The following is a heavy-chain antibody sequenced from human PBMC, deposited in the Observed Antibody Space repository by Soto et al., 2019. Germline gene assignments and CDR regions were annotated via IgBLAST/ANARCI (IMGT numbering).Heavy chain of an antibody. J-gene: IGHJ4*02. Sequence: GGSLRLSCAASGFTFNNYAMNWVRQAPGKGLEWVATISDTGGSTYYADSVKGRFTISRDNSKNTLYLQMNSLRVEDTALYFCARVPLIVTNPHRVHFDYWGQGTLVTVSS. CDR1: GFTFNNYA. D-gene: IGHD3-22*01. CDR3: ARVPLIVTNPHRVHFDY. CDR2: ISDTGGST. V-gene: IGHV3-23*01.